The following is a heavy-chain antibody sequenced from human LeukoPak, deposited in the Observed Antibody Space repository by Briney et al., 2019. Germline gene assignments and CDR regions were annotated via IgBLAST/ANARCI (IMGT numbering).Heavy chain of an antibody. CDR3: ARDVSSPHLYYYYYMDV. D-gene: IGHD6-13*01. V-gene: IGHV3-20*04. J-gene: IGHJ6*03. CDR2: IYWNGGST. Sequence: GGSLRLSCAASGFTFDDYGMSWVRQAPRKGLECVSGIYWNGGSTGYADSVKGRFTISRDNAKNSLYLQMNSLRAEDTALYYCARDVSSPHLYYYYYMDVWGKGTTVTVSS. CDR1: GFTFDDYG.